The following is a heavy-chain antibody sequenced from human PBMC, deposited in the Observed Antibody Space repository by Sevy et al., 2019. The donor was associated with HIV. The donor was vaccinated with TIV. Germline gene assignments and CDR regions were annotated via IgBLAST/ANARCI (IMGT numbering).Heavy chain of an antibody. Sequence: GGSLRLSCAASGFTFSSYEMNWVRQAPGKGLEWVSYIRTSGSIKYYADSVKGRFTISRDNAKKSLYLQMNSLRAEDTAVYSCARVTVVYTPRGSMIASGAFDLRGQGTMVTVSS. J-gene: IGHJ3*01. V-gene: IGHV3-48*03. CDR2: IRTSGSIK. CDR3: ARVTVVYTPRGSMIASGAFDL. CDR1: GFTFSSYE. D-gene: IGHD3-16*01.